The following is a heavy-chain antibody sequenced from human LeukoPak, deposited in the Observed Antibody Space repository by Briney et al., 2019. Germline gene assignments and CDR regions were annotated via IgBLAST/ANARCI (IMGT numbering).Heavy chain of an antibody. CDR3: ATVRYYYDSSGYVRSCYFDY. CDR1: GYTLTELS. J-gene: IGHJ4*02. D-gene: IGHD3-22*01. Sequence: ASVTVSCKVSGYTLTELSMHWVRQAPGKGLEWMGGFDPEDGETIYAQKFQGRVTMTEDTSTDTAYMELSSLRSEDTAVYYCATVRYYYDSSGYVRSCYFDYWGQGTLVTVSS. V-gene: IGHV1-24*01. CDR2: FDPEDGET.